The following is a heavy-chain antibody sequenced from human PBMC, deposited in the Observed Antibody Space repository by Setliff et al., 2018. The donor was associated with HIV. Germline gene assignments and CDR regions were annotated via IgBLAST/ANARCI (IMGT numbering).Heavy chain of an antibody. J-gene: IGHJ6*02. V-gene: IGHV3-11*04. CDR3: ARGGGYENGDYHNYGMDV. Sequence: GGSLRLSCAASGFTFSDYYMSWIRQAPGKGLEWISYISSSGHMVKYADSVKGRFTISRDNAKNSLVLQMSGLRAGDTAVYYCARGGGYENGDYHNYGMDVWGRGTTVTVSS. CDR2: ISSSGHMV. CDR1: GFTFSDYY. D-gene: IGHD5-12*01.